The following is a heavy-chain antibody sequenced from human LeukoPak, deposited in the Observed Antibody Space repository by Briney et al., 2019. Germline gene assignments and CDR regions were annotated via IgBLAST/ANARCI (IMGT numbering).Heavy chain of an antibody. J-gene: IGHJ1*01. D-gene: IGHD6-13*01. CDR2: ISSSGSTI. Sequence: GGSLRLSCAASGFTFSDYYMSWIRQAPGKGLEWVSYISSSGSTIYYADSVKGRFTISRGNAKNSLYLQMNSLRAEDTAVYYCARDPTGYSSSWYSGYFQHWGQGTLVTVSS. CDR1: GFTFSDYY. CDR3: ARDPTGYSSSWYSGYFQH. V-gene: IGHV3-11*04.